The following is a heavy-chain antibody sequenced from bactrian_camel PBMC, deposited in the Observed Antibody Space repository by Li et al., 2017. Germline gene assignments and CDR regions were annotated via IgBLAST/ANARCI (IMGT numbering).Heavy chain of an antibody. J-gene: IGHJ4*01. D-gene: IGHD5*01. CDR2: IYTTSGQT. CDR3: AAGWVNRNVLSKSEYDY. CDR1: GYAFNS. V-gene: IGHV3S63*01. Sequence: HVQLVESGGGSVQAGGSLRLSCAASGYAFNSMAWFRQAPGKEREGVAGIYTTSGQTDYVDSVKGRFTISRDRSKNTVYLQMNSLKPEDTAMYYCAAGWVNRNVLSKSEYDYWGQGTQVTVS.